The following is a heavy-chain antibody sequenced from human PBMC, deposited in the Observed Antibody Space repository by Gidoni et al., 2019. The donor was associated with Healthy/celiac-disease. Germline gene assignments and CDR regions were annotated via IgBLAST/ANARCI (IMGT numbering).Heavy chain of an antibody. Sequence: EVQLVESGGGLVQPGRSLRLSCTASGFTFGDYAMSWVRQAPGKGLEWVGFIRSKAYGGTTEYAASVKGRFTISRDDSKSIAYLQMNSLKTEDTAVYYCTLGYCSSTSCYSLHYYYGMDVWGQGTTVTVSS. D-gene: IGHD2-2*01. J-gene: IGHJ6*02. CDR1: GFTFGDYA. CDR3: TLGYCSSTSCYSLHYYYGMDV. CDR2: IRSKAYGGTT. V-gene: IGHV3-49*04.